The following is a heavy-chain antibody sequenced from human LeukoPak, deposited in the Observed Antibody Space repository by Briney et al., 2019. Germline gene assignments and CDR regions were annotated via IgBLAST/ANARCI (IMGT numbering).Heavy chain of an antibody. Sequence: ASVTVSYKASRGTFSQYALREVGPAPGQGLEWMGRIIPILGIANYAQKFQGRVTITADKSTSTAYMELSSLRSEDTAVYYCARSRVGQLAYDSWGQGTLVTVSS. CDR3: ARSRVGQLAYDS. D-gene: IGHD6-13*01. CDR2: IIPILGIA. CDR1: RGTFSQYA. V-gene: IGHV1-69*04. J-gene: IGHJ4*02.